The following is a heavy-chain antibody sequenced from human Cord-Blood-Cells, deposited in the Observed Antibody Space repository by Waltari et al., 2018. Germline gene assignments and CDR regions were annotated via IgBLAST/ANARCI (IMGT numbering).Heavy chain of an antibody. CDR2: IYSGGST. V-gene: IGHV3-53*02. CDR3: ARDRGEAYGMDV. J-gene: IGHJ6*02. Sequence: EVQLVETGGGLIQPGGSLRLSCAASGFTVSSNYMSWVRQAPGKGLEWVSVIYSGGSTYYADSVKGRFTISRDNAKNTLYLQMNSLRAEDTAVYYCARDRGEAYGMDVWGQGTTVTVSS. CDR1: GFTVSSNY. D-gene: IGHD7-27*01.